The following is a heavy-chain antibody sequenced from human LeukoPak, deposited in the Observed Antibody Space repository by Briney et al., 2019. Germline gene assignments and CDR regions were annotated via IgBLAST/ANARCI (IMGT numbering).Heavy chain of an antibody. CDR3: ARDNSASWPYYFDY. CDR2: ISWDGVKT. J-gene: IGHJ4*02. Sequence: GGSLRLSCAASGFTFDDYSMHWVRQTPGKALEWVSLISWDGVKTYYADSVKGRFTISRDNSKNSLYLQINNLRIDDTAFYYCARDNSASWPYYFDYWGQGTLVTVSS. D-gene: IGHD6-13*01. V-gene: IGHV3-43*01. CDR1: GFTFDDYS.